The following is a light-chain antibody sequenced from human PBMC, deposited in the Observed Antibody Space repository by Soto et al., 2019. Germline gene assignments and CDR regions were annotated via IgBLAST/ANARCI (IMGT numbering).Light chain of an antibody. J-gene: IGLJ1*01. V-gene: IGLV2-14*01. CDR3: SSYGSTGPSV. Sequence: QSVLTQPASVAGSPGQSITISCAGTSSDVGGYDFVSWYQHHPGRAPKLLIYEVSGRPSGVSYRFSGSKSGNTASLIISGLQAEDDAYYYCSSYGSTGPSVFGTGLKAAVL. CDR2: EVS. CDR1: SSDVGGYDF.